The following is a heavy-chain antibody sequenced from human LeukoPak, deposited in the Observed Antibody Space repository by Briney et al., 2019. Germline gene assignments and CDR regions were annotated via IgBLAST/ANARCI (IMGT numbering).Heavy chain of an antibody. D-gene: IGHD3-10*01. CDR2: ISSSSSTI. J-gene: IGHJ3*02. Sequence: GGSLRLSSAASGFTFSSYSMNWVRQAPGKGLEWVSYISSSSSTIYYADSVRGRFTISRDNAKNSLYLQMNSLRAEDTAVYYCAREGPWFHAFDIWGQGTMVTVSS. CDR3: AREGPWFHAFDI. V-gene: IGHV3-48*01. CDR1: GFTFSSYS.